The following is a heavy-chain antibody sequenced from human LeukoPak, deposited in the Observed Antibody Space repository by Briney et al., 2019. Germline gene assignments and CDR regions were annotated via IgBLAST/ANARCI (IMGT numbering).Heavy chain of an antibody. CDR1: GLPFRNYA. Sequence: GGSLTLSCAASGLPFRNYAMTWVRQAPGKGLEWVSSIRGDVGGGGTSYADSVKGRFTVYRDNFKNTLYLQMNSLRAGDTAVYYCAKDPNRDYVGAFDSWGQGTLVTVSS. V-gene: IGHV3-23*01. D-gene: IGHD4-17*01. CDR3: AKDPNRDYVGAFDS. CDR2: IRGDVGGGGT. J-gene: IGHJ3*01.